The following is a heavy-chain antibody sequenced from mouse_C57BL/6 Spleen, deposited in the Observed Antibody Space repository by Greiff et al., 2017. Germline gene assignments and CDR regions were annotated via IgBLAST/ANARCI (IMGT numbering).Heavy chain of an antibody. CDR2: IYPGDGDT. CDR1: GYAFSSSW. Sequence: QVQLKQSGPELVKPGASVKISCKASGYAFSSSWMNWVKQRPGKGLEWIGRIYPGDGDTNYNGKFKGKATLTADKSSSTAYMQLSSLTSEDSAVYFCAREYSNYWYFDVWGTGTTLTVSS. V-gene: IGHV1-82*01. CDR3: AREYSNYWYFDV. D-gene: IGHD2-5*01. J-gene: IGHJ1*03.